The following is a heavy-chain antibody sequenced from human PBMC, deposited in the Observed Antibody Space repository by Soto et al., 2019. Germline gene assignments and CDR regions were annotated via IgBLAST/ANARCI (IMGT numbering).Heavy chain of an antibody. CDR2: IYYSGST. J-gene: IGHJ5*02. CDR3: ARLRIEVYWFDP. CDR1: GGSISSSSYY. Sequence: QLQLQESGPGLVKPSETLSLTCTVSGGSISSSSYYWGWIRQPPGKGLEWIGSIYYSGSTYYNPSLKSRVTISVDTSKNQFSLKLSSVTAADTAVYYCARLRIEVYWFDPWGQGTLLTVSS. V-gene: IGHV4-39*01. D-gene: IGHD2-21*01.